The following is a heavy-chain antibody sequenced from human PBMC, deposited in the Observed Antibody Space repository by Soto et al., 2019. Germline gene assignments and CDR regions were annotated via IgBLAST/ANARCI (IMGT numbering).Heavy chain of an antibody. V-gene: IGHV4-59*01. CDR2: IYYSGST. J-gene: IGHJ4*02. CDR1: GDSISTDY. D-gene: IGHD4-17*01. CDR3: ARGSGDSDFDY. Sequence: SETLSLTCTVSGDSISTDYWSWIRQPPGKGLEWIGYIYYSGSTNYNPSLKSRVTISVDTSKNQFSLKLSSVTAADTAVYYCARGSGDSDFDYWGQGTLVTVSS.